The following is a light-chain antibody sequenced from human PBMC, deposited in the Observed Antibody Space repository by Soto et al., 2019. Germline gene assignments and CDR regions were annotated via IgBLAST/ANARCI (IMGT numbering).Light chain of an antibody. CDR3: QHRGKWPRT. CDR1: QSVVNY. V-gene: IGKV3-11*01. CDR2: GAS. Sequence: EIGLTQSQATLSLSPGERVTLTCSASQSVVNYLAWYQQKPGQAPRLLIYGASNRATGIPARFSGSGSGTDFSLTIRSLESEDFAVYYCQHRGKWPRTFGQGTKLEIK. J-gene: IGKJ2*01.